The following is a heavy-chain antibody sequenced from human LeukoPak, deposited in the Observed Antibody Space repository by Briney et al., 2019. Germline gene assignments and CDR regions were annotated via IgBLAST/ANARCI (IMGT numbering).Heavy chain of an antibody. CDR1: GFTFSSYS. D-gene: IGHD5/OR15-5a*01. CDR3: ARDIYGVEVTNY. V-gene: IGHV3-21*01. J-gene: IGHJ4*02. CDR2: ISSSSSSYI. Sequence: GGSLRLSCAASGFTFSSYSMNWVRQAPGKGLEWVSSISSSSSSYIYYADSVKGRFTISRDNAKNSLYLQMNSLRAEDTAVYYCARDIYGVEVTNYWGQGTLVTVPS.